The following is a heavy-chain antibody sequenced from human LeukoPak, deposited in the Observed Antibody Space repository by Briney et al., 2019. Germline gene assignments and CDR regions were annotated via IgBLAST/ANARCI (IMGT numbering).Heavy chain of an antibody. D-gene: IGHD1-26*01. V-gene: IGHV4-39*07. CDR1: SGSISTSNYY. CDR2: IFYSGST. Sequence: SETLSLTCTVSSGSISTSNYYWGWVRQPPGKALEWIGNIFYSGSTYYSPSLKSRVTISLDTSRNQFSLKLSSVTAADTAVYYCARGSGAFDIWGQGTMVTVSS. J-gene: IGHJ3*02. CDR3: ARGSGAFDI.